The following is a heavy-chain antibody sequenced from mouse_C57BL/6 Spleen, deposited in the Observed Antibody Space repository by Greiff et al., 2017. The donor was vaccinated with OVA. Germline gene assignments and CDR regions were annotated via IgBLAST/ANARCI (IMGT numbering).Heavy chain of an antibody. CDR2: IRSKSSNYAT. CDR3: VRDVGYGSSYYYAMDY. Sequence: EVKLVESGGGLVQPKGSLKLSCAASGFTFNTYAMHWVRQAPGKGLEWVARIRSKSSNYATYYADSVKDRFTISRDDSQSMLYLQMNNLKTEDTAMYYCVRDVGYGSSYYYAMDYWGQGTSVTVSS. CDR1: GFTFNTYA. V-gene: IGHV10-3*01. J-gene: IGHJ4*01. D-gene: IGHD1-1*01.